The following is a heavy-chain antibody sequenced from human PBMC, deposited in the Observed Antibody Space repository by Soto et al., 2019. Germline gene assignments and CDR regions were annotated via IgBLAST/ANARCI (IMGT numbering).Heavy chain of an antibody. CDR1: GYTFTSYY. CDR2: INPRGGST. CDR3: ARVGSTTSNYYYGMDV. V-gene: IGHV1-46*01. D-gene: IGHD2-2*01. Sequence: QVQLVQSGAEVKKPGASVKVSCKASGYTFTSYYMHWVRQAPGQGLEWMGIINPRGGSTSYAQKFQGRVTMTRDTSTSTVYMELSSLRSEDTAVYYCARVGSTTSNYYYGMDVWGQGTTVTVSS. J-gene: IGHJ6*02.